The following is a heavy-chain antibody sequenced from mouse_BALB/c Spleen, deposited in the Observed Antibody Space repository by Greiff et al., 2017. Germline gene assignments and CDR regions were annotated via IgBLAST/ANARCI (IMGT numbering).Heavy chain of an antibody. D-gene: IGHD2-3*01. CDR2: ISSGSSTI. CDR1: GFTFSSFG. V-gene: IGHV5-17*02. Sequence: EVKLVESGGGLVQPGGSRRLSCAASGFTFSSFGMHWVRQAPEKGLEWVAYISSGSSTIYYADTVKGRFTISRDNPKNTLFLQMTSLRSEDTAMYYCARCGIYDGYYFDYWGQGTTLTVSS. J-gene: IGHJ2*01. CDR3: ARCGIYDGYYFDY.